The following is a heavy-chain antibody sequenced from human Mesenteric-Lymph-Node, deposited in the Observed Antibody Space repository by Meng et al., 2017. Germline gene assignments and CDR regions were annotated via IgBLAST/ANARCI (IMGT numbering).Heavy chain of an antibody. CDR1: FSITNHV. Sequence: GGSLRLSCAASFSITNHVMHWVRQAPGKGAEWGAGISHDESVIIYADAVKGRFTISRDNAKNSLYLQMNSLRAEDTAVYYCARDSPYYYDSSGYDAFDIWGQGTMVTVSS. V-gene: IGHV3-30*07. D-gene: IGHD3-22*01. CDR3: ARDSPYYYDSSGYDAFDI. CDR2: ISHDESVI. J-gene: IGHJ3*02.